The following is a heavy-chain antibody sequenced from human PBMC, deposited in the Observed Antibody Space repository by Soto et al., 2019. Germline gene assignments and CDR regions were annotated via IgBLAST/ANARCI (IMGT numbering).Heavy chain of an antibody. Sequence: PSETLSLTCTVSGASISSYYYTWVRQPPGKGLEWIGEIYHSGSTNYNPSHKSRVTISVDKSKNQFSLKLSSVTAADTAVYYCARVLGNDAFDIWGQGTMVTVSS. CDR2: IYHSGST. CDR3: ARVLGNDAFDI. D-gene: IGHD3-3*02. J-gene: IGHJ3*02. CDR1: GASISSYY. V-gene: IGHV4-34*01.